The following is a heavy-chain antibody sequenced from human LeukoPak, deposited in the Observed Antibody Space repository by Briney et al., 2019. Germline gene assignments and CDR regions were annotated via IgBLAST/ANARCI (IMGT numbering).Heavy chain of an antibody. CDR2: ITGSGGST. J-gene: IGHJ3*02. Sequence: GGSLRLSCAASGFTFSSYAMSWVRQAPGKELEWVSAITGSGGSTYYADSVKGRFTISRDNSKNTLYLQMNSLRAEDTAVYYCAKDSSDVLLWFGELSQLDAFDIWGQGTMVTVSS. CDR1: GFTFSSYA. CDR3: AKDSSDVLLWFGELSQLDAFDI. D-gene: IGHD3-10*01. V-gene: IGHV3-23*01.